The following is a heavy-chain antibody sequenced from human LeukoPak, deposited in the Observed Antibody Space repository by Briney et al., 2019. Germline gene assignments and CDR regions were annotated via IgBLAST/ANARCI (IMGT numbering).Heavy chain of an antibody. Sequence: GGSLRLSCAASGFTFSNYAMSWVRQAPGKGLEWVSAISGSGGSTYYADSVKGRFTISRDNSKNTLYLQMNSLRAEDTAVYYCAKVLALYSSGWPVDYWGQGTLVTVSS. CDR2: ISGSGGST. CDR3: AKVLALYSSGWPVDY. D-gene: IGHD6-19*01. J-gene: IGHJ4*02. CDR1: GFTFSNYA. V-gene: IGHV3-23*01.